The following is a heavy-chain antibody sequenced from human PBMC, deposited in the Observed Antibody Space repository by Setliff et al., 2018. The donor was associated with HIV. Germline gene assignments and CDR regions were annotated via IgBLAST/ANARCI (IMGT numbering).Heavy chain of an antibody. CDR2: ICGSDGAT. V-gene: IGHV3-23*01. D-gene: IGHD2-2*02. CDR3: AQDPRPDYTGQYFFFAY. CDR1: GSLFSSYA. Sequence: PGGSLRLSCVDSGSLFSSYAMSWVRQAPGKGLEWVSGICGSDGATYYADSVKGRFTISRDSSKSTLYLQMNGLRAEDTAVYYCAQDPRPDYTGQYFFFAYWGQGALVTVSS. J-gene: IGHJ4*02.